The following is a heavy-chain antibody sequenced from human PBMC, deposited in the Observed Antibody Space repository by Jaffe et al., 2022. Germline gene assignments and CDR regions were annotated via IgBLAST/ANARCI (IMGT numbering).Heavy chain of an antibody. Sequence: QVQLVQSGAEVKKPGASVKVSCKASGYTFTGYYMHWVRQAPGQGLEWMGRINPNSGGTNYAQKFQGRVTMTRDTSISTAYMELSRLRSDDTAVYYCARVEYYYGSGSYSVLYYMDVWGKGTTVTVSS. CDR3: ARVEYYYGSGSYSVLYYMDV. CDR1: GYTFTGYY. D-gene: IGHD3-10*01. J-gene: IGHJ6*03. V-gene: IGHV1-2*06. CDR2: INPNSGGT.